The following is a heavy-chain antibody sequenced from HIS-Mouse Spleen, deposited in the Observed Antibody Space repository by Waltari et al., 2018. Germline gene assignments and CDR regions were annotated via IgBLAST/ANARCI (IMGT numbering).Heavy chain of an antibody. CDR3: ARRWGNCGGDCYYDAFDI. D-gene: IGHD2-21*02. V-gene: IGHV3-74*01. Sequence: GFTFSSYWMHWVRQSPGKGLVWVSRINSDGSSTSYADSVKGRFTISRDNAKNTLYLQMNSLRAEDTAVYYCARRWGNCGGDCYYDAFDIWGQGTMVTVSS. CDR2: INSDGSST. J-gene: IGHJ3*02. CDR1: GFTFSSYW.